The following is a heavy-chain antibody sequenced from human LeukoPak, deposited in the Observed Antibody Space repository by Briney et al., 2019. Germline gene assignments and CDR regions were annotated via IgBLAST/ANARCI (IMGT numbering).Heavy chain of an antibody. J-gene: IGHJ4*02. CDR1: GVSISSHY. CDR3: ASAGNPHYFDF. Sequence: PSETLSLTCTVSGVSISSHYWSWIRQSPGKGLEWIGNIYYTGSTNYNPSLKCRVAISIDTSKNQFSLTLHSVTAADAAVYYCASAGNPHYFDFWGQGPLVTVSS. V-gene: IGHV4-59*11. CDR2: IYYTGST.